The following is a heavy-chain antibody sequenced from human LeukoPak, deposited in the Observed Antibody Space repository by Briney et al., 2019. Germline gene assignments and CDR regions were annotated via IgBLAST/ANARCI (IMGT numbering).Heavy chain of an antibody. CDR3: ARGTTDAY. Sequence: ASVKVSFKASGYTFTSYYMHWVRQAPGQGLEWMGIINPSGGSTSYAQKFQGRVTMTGDPSTRTVYMELSSLTSDDTAVYYCARGTTDAYWGQGTPVTVSS. J-gene: IGHJ4*02. V-gene: IGHV1-46*01. CDR2: INPSGGST. D-gene: IGHD1-1*01. CDR1: GYTFTSYY.